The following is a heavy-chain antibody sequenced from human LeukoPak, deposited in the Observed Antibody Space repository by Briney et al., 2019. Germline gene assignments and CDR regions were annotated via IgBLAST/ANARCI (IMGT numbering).Heavy chain of an antibody. Sequence: GGSLRLSCAASGFTVSRNYMSWVRQAPGKGLECISGFSGSGGGTYYADSVKGRFTISRDNSKNTLYLQMNSLRAEDTAVYYCAKNRGLPLWGQGTLVTVSS. CDR1: GFTVSRNY. V-gene: IGHV3-23*01. J-gene: IGHJ4*02. CDR3: AKNRGLPL. CDR2: FSGSGGGT.